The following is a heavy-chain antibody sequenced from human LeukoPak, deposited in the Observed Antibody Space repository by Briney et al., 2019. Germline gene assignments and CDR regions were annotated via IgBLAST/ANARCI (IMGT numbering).Heavy chain of an antibody. D-gene: IGHD3-16*01. V-gene: IGHV4-61*02. Sequence: SQTLSLTCSVSGASISTTQYYWSWLRQPAGKRLEWIGRVYTSGSTNYNPSLKSRLTISIDTSKNQFSLKLSSVTAADTAVYYCARETSQKGAHYMDVWGKGTTVTISS. CDR1: GASISTTQYY. J-gene: IGHJ6*03. CDR3: ARETSQKGAHYMDV. CDR2: VYTSGST.